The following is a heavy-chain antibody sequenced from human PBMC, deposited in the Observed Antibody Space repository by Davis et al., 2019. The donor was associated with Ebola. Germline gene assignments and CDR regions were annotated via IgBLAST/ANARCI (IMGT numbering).Heavy chain of an antibody. V-gene: IGHV3-74*01. CDR3: ARGPKLCSSTSCPLVY. J-gene: IGHJ4*02. Sequence: HTGGSLRLSCAASGFTFSNYWMHWVRQAPGKGLVWVSRISNTGRSTSYADSVKGRFTISRDNSKNTLYLQMNSLRAEDTAVYYCARGPKLCSSTSCPLVYWGQGTLVTVSS. CDR2: ISNTGRST. CDR1: GFTFSNYW. D-gene: IGHD2-2*01.